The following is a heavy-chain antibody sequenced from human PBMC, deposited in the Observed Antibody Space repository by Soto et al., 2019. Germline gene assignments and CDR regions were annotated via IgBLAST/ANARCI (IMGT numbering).Heavy chain of an antibody. V-gene: IGHV1-18*01. CDR2: VSGYTFDT. Sequence: GTSVKVSCKASGYSFTSNGISWVRQAPGQGLEWMGWVSGYTFDTIYVQKFQGRVTMTTDTSTSTAHMELRSLTYDDTAVYYCARATRIVTAASGLREFAYRGQGTQVTVSS. J-gene: IGHJ4*02. CDR1: GYSFTSNG. D-gene: IGHD3-16*02. CDR3: ARATRIVTAASGLREFAY.